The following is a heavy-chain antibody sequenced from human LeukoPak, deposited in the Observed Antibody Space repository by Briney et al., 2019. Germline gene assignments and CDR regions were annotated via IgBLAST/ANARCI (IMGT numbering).Heavy chain of an antibody. V-gene: IGHV1-18*01. CDR3: ARDYAWIQPGATGY. CDR2: ISAYNGNT. CDR1: GGAFSSYG. Sequence: ASVKVSCKASGGAFSSYGISWVRQAPGQGLEWMGWISAYNGNTNYAQKLQGRVTMTTDTSTSTAYMELRSLRSDDTAVYYCARDYAWIQPGATGYWGQGTLVTVSS. J-gene: IGHJ4*02. D-gene: IGHD5-18*01.